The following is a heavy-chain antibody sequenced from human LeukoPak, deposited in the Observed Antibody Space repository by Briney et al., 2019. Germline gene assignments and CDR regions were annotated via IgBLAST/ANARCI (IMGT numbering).Heavy chain of an antibody. V-gene: IGHV4-34*01. D-gene: IGHD1-26*01. Sequence: SETLSLTCAVSDVSFSGFYWSWIRQSPGKGLEWIGEINHDGSTNYNPSLNSRVTIPVDRSRRRFSLKLSFVTAADTAVYYCARHGGTRVTLVEVYYFDSWGQGTLVTVSS. CDR1: DVSFSGFY. CDR2: INHDGST. J-gene: IGHJ4*02. CDR3: ARHGGTRVTLVEVYYFDS.